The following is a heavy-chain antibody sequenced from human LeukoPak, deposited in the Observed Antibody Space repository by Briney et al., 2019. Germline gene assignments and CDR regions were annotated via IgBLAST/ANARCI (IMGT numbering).Heavy chain of an antibody. D-gene: IGHD1-7*01. CDR1: GDSVSSNSAA. CDR2: TYYRSKWYY. J-gene: IGHJ4*02. CDR3: VRDQELFDY. Sequence: SQTLSLTCAISGDSVSSNSAAWTWIRQSPSRGLEWLGRTYYRSKWYYDNGVSVKSRITIIPDTSKNQFSLHLNSVTPDDTALYYCVRDQELFDYWGQGTLVTVSS. V-gene: IGHV6-1*01.